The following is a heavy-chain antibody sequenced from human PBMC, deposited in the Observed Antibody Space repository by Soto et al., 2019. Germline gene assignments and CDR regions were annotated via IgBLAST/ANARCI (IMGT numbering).Heavy chain of an antibody. V-gene: IGHV4-59*01. D-gene: IGHD2-2*01. J-gene: IGHJ6*03. CDR2: IYYSGST. Sequence: SETLSLTCTVSGGSISSYYWSWIRQPPWKGLEWIGYIYYSGSTNYNPSLKSRVTISVDTSKNQFSLKLSSVTAADTAVYYCARVPYCSSTSCHKTNYYYYYMDVWGKGTTVTVSS. CDR3: ARVPYCSSTSCHKTNYYYYYMDV. CDR1: GGSISSYY.